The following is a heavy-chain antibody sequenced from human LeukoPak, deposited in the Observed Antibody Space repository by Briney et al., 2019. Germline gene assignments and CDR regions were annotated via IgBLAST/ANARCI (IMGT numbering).Heavy chain of an antibody. D-gene: IGHD3-10*01. J-gene: IGHJ5*02. V-gene: IGHV1-46*01. CDR3: ARRYYYGSDLFRVDP. CDR1: GYTFTSYY. Sequence: ASVKVSCKASGYTFTSYYMHWVRQAPGQGLEWMGIINPSGGSTSYAQKFQGRVTMTRDTSTSTAYMELRSLRSDDTAVYYCARRYYYGSDLFRVDPWGQGTLVTVSS. CDR2: INPSGGST.